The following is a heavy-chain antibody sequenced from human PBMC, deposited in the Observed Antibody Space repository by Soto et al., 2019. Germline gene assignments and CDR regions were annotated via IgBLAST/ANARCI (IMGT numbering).Heavy chain of an antibody. V-gene: IGHV3-23*01. CDR1: GFTFSSYA. Sequence: GGSLRLSCAASGFTFSSYAMSWVRQAPGKGLEWVSAISGSGGSTYYADSVKGRFTISRDNSKNTLYLQMNSLRAEDTAVYYCARDRSRDRIFGVVIKERYYYGMDVWGQGTTVTVSS. D-gene: IGHD3-3*02. CDR2: ISGSGGST. J-gene: IGHJ6*02. CDR3: ARDRSRDRIFGVVIKERYYYGMDV.